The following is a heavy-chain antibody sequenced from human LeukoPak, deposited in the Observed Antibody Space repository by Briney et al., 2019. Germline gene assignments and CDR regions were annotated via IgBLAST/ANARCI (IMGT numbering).Heavy chain of an antibody. D-gene: IGHD6-13*01. CDR3: ARVSGDSSSWHDAFDI. J-gene: IGHJ3*02. V-gene: IGHV3-66*01. CDR2: IYSGGST. Sequence: GGSLRLSCAASEFSVGSNYMTWVRQAPGKGLEWVSLIYSGGSTYYADSVKGRFTISRDNAKNSLYLQMNSLRAEDTAVYYCARVSGDSSSWHDAFDIWGQGTMVTVSS. CDR1: EFSVGSNY.